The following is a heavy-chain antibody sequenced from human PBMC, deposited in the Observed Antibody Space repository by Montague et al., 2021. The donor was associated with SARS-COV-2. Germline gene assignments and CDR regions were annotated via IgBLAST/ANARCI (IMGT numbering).Heavy chain of an antibody. Sequence: SETLSLTCAVYGGSLSGFYWTWIRQAPGKGLEWVGEITHGGSTSXSPALKSRLTIPLDTSKNQFSLKLDSVTAADTATYYCARSHDYRGNDYFDSWGQGALGIVSP. J-gene: IGHJ4*02. D-gene: IGHD4-23*01. CDR3: ARSHDYRGNDYFDS. CDR2: ITHGGST. CDR1: GGSLSGFY. V-gene: IGHV4-34*01.